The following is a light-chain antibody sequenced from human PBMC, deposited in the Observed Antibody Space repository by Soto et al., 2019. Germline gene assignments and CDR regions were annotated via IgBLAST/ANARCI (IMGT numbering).Light chain of an antibody. CDR3: NSFTTSSTFV. J-gene: IGLJ1*01. Sequence: QSALTQPASVSGSPGQSITISCTGSSSDVGGYNYVSWYQQHPGKAPKLTIYEVSNRPSGVSNRFSGSKSGNTASLTISGLQAEDEADYYCNSFTTSSTFVFGTGTKVTVL. CDR2: EVS. V-gene: IGLV2-14*01. CDR1: SSDVGGYNY.